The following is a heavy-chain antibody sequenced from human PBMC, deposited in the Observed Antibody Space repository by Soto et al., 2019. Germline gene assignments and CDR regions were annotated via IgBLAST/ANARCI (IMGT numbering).Heavy chain of an antibody. Sequence: GGSLRLSXAASGFTFSSYAMSWVRQAPGKGLEWVSAISGSGGSTYYADSVKGRFTISRDNSKNTLYLQMNSLRAEDTAVYYCAKVASSGYYGPLDYWGQGTLVTVSS. V-gene: IGHV3-23*01. CDR1: GFTFSSYA. CDR2: ISGSGGST. J-gene: IGHJ4*02. D-gene: IGHD3-22*01. CDR3: AKVASSGYYGPLDY.